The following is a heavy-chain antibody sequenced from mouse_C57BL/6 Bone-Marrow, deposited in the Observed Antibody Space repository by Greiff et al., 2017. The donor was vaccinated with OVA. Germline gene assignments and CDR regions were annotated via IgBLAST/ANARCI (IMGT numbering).Heavy chain of an antibody. V-gene: IGHV2-4*01. D-gene: IGHD1-1*01. J-gene: IGHJ1*03. CDR3: AKTGFIATGVATLDWYFDV. Sequence: QVQLQQSGPGLVQPSQSLSITCTVSGFSLTSYGVHWVRQPPGKGLEWLGVIWSGGSTDFNAAFISRLRISKDNSMSQVFFKMNRLQANDTAIYYCAKTGFIATGVATLDWYFDVWGTGTTVTVSS. CDR2: IWSGGST. CDR1: GFSLTSYG.